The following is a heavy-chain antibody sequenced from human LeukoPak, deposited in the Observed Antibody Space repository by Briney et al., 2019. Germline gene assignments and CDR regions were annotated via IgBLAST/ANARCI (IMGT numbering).Heavy chain of an antibody. CDR2: ISNSGDST. V-gene: IGHV3-23*01. J-gene: IGHJ4*02. D-gene: IGHD3-10*01. CDR1: GFTLSSYA. Sequence: GGSLRLSCAASGFTLSSYAMSWVRQAPGKGLGRVSAISNSGDSTFYADSVKGRFTISRDNSQNTLYVQRNSLRAEATAVYYCAKNMVRGNSRGPYYFDSWGQGILVTVSS. CDR3: AKNMVRGNSRGPYYFDS.